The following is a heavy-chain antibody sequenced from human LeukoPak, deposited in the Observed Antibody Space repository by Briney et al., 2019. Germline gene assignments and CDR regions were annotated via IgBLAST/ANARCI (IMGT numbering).Heavy chain of an antibody. CDR3: ARDEQLVR. CDR1: VFPFSRYS. CDR2: ISSSSSTI. D-gene: IGHD6-13*01. J-gene: IGHJ4*02. V-gene: IGHV3-48*04. Sequence: PGGSLRLSCTTSVFPFSRYSMNWVRQAPGKGLEWVSYISSSSSTIYYADSVKGRFTISRDNAKNSLYLQMNSLRAEDTAVYYCARDEQLVRWGQGTLVTVSS.